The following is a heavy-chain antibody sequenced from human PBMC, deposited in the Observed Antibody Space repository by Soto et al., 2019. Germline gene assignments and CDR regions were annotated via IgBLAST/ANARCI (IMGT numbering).Heavy chain of an antibody. J-gene: IGHJ6*03. V-gene: IGHV1-8*01. CDR1: GYTFTSND. Sequence: ASEKVSCKAYGYTFTSNDINWVLQATGQGLERMGWMNPNRGNTGYAQKFQGRVTMTRNTSISTAYMELSSLRSEDTAVYYCARAKRLRSSSLGYYYYYMDVWGKGTTVTVSS. CDR2: MNPNRGNT. CDR3: ARAKRLRSSSLGYYYYYMDV. D-gene: IGHD6-6*01.